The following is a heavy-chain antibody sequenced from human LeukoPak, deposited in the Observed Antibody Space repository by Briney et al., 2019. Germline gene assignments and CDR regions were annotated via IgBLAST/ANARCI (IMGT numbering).Heavy chain of an antibody. CDR2: INHMQFT. CDR3: ARGRRCLRPPDAFDV. J-gene: IGHJ3*01. CDR1: GGSFSGYY. D-gene: IGHD4-17*01. Sequence: SETLSLTCAVFGGSFSGYYWSWIRQPPGKGLEWIGEINHMQFTNYNPSLKSRVTISLDTSKKQFSLRVSSVTATDTAVYYCARGRRCLRPPDAFDVRPQGPMVTVSS. V-gene: IGHV4-34*01.